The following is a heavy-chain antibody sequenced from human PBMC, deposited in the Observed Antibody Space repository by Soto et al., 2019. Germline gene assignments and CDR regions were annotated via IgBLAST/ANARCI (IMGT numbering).Heavy chain of an antibody. V-gene: IGHV4-30-2*01. Sequence: SETLSLTCAVSGASITTSVYSSSWIRQPTGKGLRWIRYIYHNGITYYNPSPKSRVNISLDTSKNQFSMKLSSVTAADKAVYYCARDPDRFEYWGQGALVTVSS. CDR2: IYHNGIT. J-gene: IGHJ4*02. CDR1: GASITTSVYS. CDR3: ARDPDRFEY.